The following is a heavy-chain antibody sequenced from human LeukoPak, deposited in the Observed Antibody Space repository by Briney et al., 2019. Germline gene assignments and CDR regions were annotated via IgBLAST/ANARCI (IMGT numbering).Heavy chain of an antibody. D-gene: IGHD2-15*01. CDR3: ARAGCSGDSCYYYYGMDV. J-gene: IGHJ6*02. CDR1: GFTFSSYS. CDR2: IYSGGST. V-gene: IGHV3-66*01. Sequence: GGSLRLSCAASGFTFSSYSMNWVRQAPGKGLEWVSVIYSGGSTYYIDSVKGRFTISRDNSKNTLYLQMNSLTAEDTAVYYCARAGCSGDSCYYYYGMDVWGQGTTVTVYS.